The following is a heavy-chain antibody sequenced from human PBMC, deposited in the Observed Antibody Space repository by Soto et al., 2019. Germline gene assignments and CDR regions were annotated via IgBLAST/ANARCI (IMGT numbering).Heavy chain of an antibody. CDR2: ISSSSSTI. D-gene: IGHD6-6*01. Sequence: PGGSLRLSCAASGFTFSSYSMNWVRQAPGKGLEWVSYISSSSSTIYYADSVKGRFTISRDNAKNSLYLQMNSLRAEDTVVYYCARDEAARPRRSYYYYYYMDVWGKGTTVTVSS. J-gene: IGHJ6*03. V-gene: IGHV3-48*01. CDR3: ARDEAARPRRSYYYYYYMDV. CDR1: GFTFSSYS.